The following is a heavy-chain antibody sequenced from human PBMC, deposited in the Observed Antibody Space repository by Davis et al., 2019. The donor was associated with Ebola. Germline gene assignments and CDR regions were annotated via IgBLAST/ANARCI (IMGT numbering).Heavy chain of an antibody. J-gene: IGHJ3*02. CDR3: ARRGDAFDI. CDR2: INPSGGST. CDR1: LCTFTSSY. Sequence: AVPVSCLPSLCTFTSSYSHWVRQAPGQGLGWMGIINPSGGSTSYAQKFQGRVTMTRDTSISPAYMELSRLRSDETAVYYSARRGDAFDIWGQGKMVTVSS. V-gene: IGHV1-46*01. D-gene: IGHD3-16*01.